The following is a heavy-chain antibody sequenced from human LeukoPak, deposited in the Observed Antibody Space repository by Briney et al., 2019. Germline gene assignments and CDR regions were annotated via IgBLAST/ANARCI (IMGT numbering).Heavy chain of an antibody. CDR1: GYSFSSYW. CDR2: IYPCDSDS. D-gene: IGHD3-10*01. Sequence: HGESLKISCMGSGYSFSSYWIGWVRPQPGKGLDWRVIIYPCDSDSRYSPSLQGQVTISADKPISTDYLQWSSLKASDTAMYYCGRVSQSDNYGSRSWYFDYWGQGTLVTVSS. J-gene: IGHJ4*02. CDR3: GRVSQSDNYGSRSWYFDY. V-gene: IGHV5-51*01.